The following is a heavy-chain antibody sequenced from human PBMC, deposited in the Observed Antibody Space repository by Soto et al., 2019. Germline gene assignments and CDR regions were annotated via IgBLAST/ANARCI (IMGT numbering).Heavy chain of an antibody. V-gene: IGHV4-30-2*01. D-gene: IGHD3-10*01. CDR2: IYHCRTI. CDR1: GGSIGGAGYS. CDR3: ARGQFYSGSGNYNNLMVDP. J-gene: IGHJ5*02. Sequence: TLSLTRAVSGGSIGGAGYSCGWFRQEPGGGLEWIGCIYHCRTIFYNPSLKTRLTICLDMSNNKFSLTLNSVTAAAAAVYYCARGQFYSGSGNYNNLMVDPWGQGTPVTVS.